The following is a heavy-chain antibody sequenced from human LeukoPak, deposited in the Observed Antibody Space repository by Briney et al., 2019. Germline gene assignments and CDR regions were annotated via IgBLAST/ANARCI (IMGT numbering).Heavy chain of an antibody. CDR2: IYYSGST. CDR3: ARVFVAGLYYFDY. J-gene: IGHJ4*02. Sequence: SETLSLTCTVSGGSISSSDYYWGWIRQPPGKGLEWIGSIYYSGSTYYNPSLKSRVTISVDTSKNQFSLKLSSVTAADTAVYYCARVFVAGLYYFDYWGQGALVTVSS. D-gene: IGHD6-19*01. V-gene: IGHV4-39*07. CDR1: GGSISSSDYY.